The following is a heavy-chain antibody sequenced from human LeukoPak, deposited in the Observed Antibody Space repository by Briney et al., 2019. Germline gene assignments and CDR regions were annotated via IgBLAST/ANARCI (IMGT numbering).Heavy chain of an antibody. CDR3: AREPVPHYYYGMDV. V-gene: IGHV3-21*01. CDR2: ITSSSTCM. Sequence: GGSLRLSCVASGFTFSSYSMSWVRQAPGKGLDWVSSITSSSTCMYYADSVKGRFTISRDNAKSSLYLQMNSLRAEDTAVYYCAREPVPHYYYGMDVWGQGTTVTVSS. J-gene: IGHJ6*02. D-gene: IGHD4-17*01. CDR1: GFTFSSYS.